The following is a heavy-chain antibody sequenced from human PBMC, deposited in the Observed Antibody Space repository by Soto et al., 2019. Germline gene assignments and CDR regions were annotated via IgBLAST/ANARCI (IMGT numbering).Heavy chain of an antibody. CDR3: ARIYDSSGYYFYYYYYYGMDV. CDR1: GFTFSSYT. D-gene: IGHD3-22*01. J-gene: IGHJ6*02. Sequence: GSLRLSCAASGFTFSSYTMHWVRQAPGKGLEWVAVISYDGSNKYYADSVKGRFTISRDNSKNTLYLQMNSLRAEDTAVYYCARIYDSSGYYFYYYYYYGMDVWGQGTTVTASS. CDR2: ISYDGSNK. V-gene: IGHV3-30-3*01.